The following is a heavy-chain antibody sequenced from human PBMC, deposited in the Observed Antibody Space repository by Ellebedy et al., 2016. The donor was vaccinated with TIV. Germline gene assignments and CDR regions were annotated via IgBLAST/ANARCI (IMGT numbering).Heavy chain of an antibody. Sequence: GGSLRLSXAASGFAFSNYGMNWVRQAPGKGLEWVSGISGSGNTYYAGPVKGRFTISRDNSNNTVYLQMNNLGVEDTAVYYCAKDRDSNPFNWFDPWGQGTLVTVSS. V-gene: IGHV3-23*01. J-gene: IGHJ5*02. CDR3: AKDRDSNPFNWFDP. D-gene: IGHD2-21*02. CDR2: ISGSGNT. CDR1: GFAFSNYG.